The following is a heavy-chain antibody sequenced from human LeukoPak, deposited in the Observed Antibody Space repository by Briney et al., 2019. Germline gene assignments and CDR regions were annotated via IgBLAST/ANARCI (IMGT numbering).Heavy chain of an antibody. CDR3: AKDTASSGYSYFRYYFDY. J-gene: IGHJ4*02. V-gene: IGHV3-7*03. D-gene: IGHD3-22*01. Sequence: GGSLRLSCAASGFTFSSYWMSWVRQAPGKGLEWVANIKQDGSEKYYVDSVKGRFTISRDNAKNSLYLQMNSLRAEHTALYYCAKDTASSGYSYFRYYFDYWGQGTLVTVSS. CDR2: IKQDGSEK. CDR1: GFTFSSYW.